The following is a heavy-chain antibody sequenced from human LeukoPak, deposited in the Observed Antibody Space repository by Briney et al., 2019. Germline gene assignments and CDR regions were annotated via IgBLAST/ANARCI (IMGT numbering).Heavy chain of an antibody. J-gene: IGHJ3*02. D-gene: IGHD3-9*01. V-gene: IGHV4-59*12. CDR1: GGSISSYY. CDR2: IFYSGGT. CDR3: ARDHYDILTGSDAFDI. Sequence: SETLSLTCTVSGGSISSYYWSWLRQTPGKGLEWIGNIFYSGGTYYSPSLTSRVTISLDTSRNQFSLKLNSVTAADTAVYYCARDHYDILTGSDAFDIWGQGTMVTVSS.